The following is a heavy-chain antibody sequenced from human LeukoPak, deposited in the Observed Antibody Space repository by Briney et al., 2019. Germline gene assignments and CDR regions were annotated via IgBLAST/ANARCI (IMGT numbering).Heavy chain of an antibody. CDR2: INHSGYT. J-gene: IGHJ4*02. Sequence: SETLTLTCGVSGVSFDDYYWSWVRQTPGKGLEWLGEINHSGYTNDSPSLKSRVTLSIDTSRKQFSLNLRSVTVADAGIYYCTRMTTGHDYWGQGTLVTVSS. D-gene: IGHD4-17*01. V-gene: IGHV4-34*01. CDR1: GVSFDDYY. CDR3: TRMTTGHDY.